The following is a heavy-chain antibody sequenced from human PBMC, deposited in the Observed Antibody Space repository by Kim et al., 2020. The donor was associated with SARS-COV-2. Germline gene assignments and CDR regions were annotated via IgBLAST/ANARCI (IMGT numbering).Heavy chain of an antibody. CDR2: INAGNGNT. CDR3: ARDREGWTAAAGTWLNWFDP. Sequence: ASVKVSCKASGYTFTSYAMHWVRQAPGQRLEWMGWINAGNGNTKYSQKFQGRVTITRDTSASTAYMELSSLRSEDTAVYYCARDREGWTAAAGTWLNWFDPWGQGTLVTVSS. V-gene: IGHV1-3*01. CDR1: GYTFTSYA. J-gene: IGHJ5*02. D-gene: IGHD6-13*01.